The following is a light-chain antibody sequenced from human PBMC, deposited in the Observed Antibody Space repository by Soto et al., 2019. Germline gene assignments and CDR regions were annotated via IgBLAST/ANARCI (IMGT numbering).Light chain of an antibody. J-gene: IGKJ1*01. CDR3: TNALQTPWT. V-gene: IGKV2-28*01. CDR2: LGS. CDR1: QSLLHSNGYNY. Sequence: VGGRCLLSLHVTPGEPASISCRSSQSLLHSNGYNYLDWYLQKPGQSPQLLIYLGSNRASGVPDRFSGSGSGTDFTLKISRVEAEDVGVYSCTNALQTPWTFGQGTKVDIK.